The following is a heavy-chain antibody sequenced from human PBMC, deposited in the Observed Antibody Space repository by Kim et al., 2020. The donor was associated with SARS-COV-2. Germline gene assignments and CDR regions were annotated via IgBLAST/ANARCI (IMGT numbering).Heavy chain of an antibody. CDR2: IYYSGST. J-gene: IGHJ3*02. Sequence: SETLSPTCTVSGGSISSYYWSWIRQPPGKGLEWIGYIYYSGSTNYNPSLKSRVTISVDTSKNQFSLKLSSVTAADTAVYYCARLDDIVVVPAAINAFDIWGQGTMVTVSS. D-gene: IGHD2-2*01. CDR1: GGSISSYY. V-gene: IGHV4-59*08. CDR3: ARLDDIVVVPAAINAFDI.